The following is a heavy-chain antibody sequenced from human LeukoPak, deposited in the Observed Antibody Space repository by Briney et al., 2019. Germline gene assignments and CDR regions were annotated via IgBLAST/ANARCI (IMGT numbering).Heavy chain of an antibody. CDR2: IKQDGSEK. J-gene: IGHJ4*02. CDR1: GFTFSSYW. D-gene: IGHD5-18*01. CDR3: AAGTAMADFDY. Sequence: PGGSLRLSCAASGFTFSSYWMSWVRQAPGKGLEWVANIKQDGSEKYYVDSVKGRFTISRDNAKNSLYLQMNSLRAEDTAVYYCAAGTAMADFDYWGQGTLVTVSS. V-gene: IGHV3-7*01.